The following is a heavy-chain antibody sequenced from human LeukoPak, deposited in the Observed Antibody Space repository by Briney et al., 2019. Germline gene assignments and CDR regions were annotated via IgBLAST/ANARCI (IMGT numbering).Heavy chain of an antibody. Sequence: PGGSLRLSCAASGFTFSSYWMSWVRQAPGKGLEWVANIQQDGSEKYYVDSVKGRFTISRDNAKNSLYLQMNSLRAEDTAVYYCARGVDSTYYYYYYYMDVWGKGTTVTISS. D-gene: IGHD3-22*01. CDR1: GFTFSSYW. CDR2: IQQDGSEK. CDR3: ARGVDSTYYYYYYYMDV. J-gene: IGHJ6*03. V-gene: IGHV3-7*01.